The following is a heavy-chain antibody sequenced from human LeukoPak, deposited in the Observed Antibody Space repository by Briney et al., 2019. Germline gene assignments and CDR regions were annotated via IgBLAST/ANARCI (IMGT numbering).Heavy chain of an antibody. V-gene: IGHV4-30-4*01. J-gene: IGHJ4*02. D-gene: IGHD3-22*01. CDR1: GGSISSGDYY. CDR3: ARGRSPRAFYSSGYYPRGINYFDY. CDR2: IYYSGST. Sequence: PSETLSLTCTVSGGSISSGDYYWSWIRQPPGKGLEWIGYIYYSGSTYYNPSLKSRVTISVDTSKNQFSLKLSSVTAADTAVYYCARGRSPRAFYSSGYYPRGINYFDYWGQGTLVTVSS.